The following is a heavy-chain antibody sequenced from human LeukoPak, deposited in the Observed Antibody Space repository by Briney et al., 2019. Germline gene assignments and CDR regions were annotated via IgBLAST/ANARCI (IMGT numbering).Heavy chain of an antibody. V-gene: IGHV5-51*01. CDR3: ARRRGAVAAGPDY. Sequence: GESRKISCKASGYSFTTYWVVGVRQMPGQGLDWMGIIHPGDSNTKYSPSFEGQVTISVDKSTSTAYLQWSSLKASDSAMYYCARRRGAVAAGPDYWGQGTLVTVSS. CDR2: IHPGDSNT. CDR1: GYSFTTYW. D-gene: IGHD6-19*01. J-gene: IGHJ4*02.